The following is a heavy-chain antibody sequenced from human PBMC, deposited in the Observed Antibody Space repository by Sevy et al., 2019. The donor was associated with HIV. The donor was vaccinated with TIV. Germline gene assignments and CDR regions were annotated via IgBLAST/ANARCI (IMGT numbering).Heavy chain of an antibody. V-gene: IGHV3-66*01. CDR1: GFTVSDNY. D-gene: IGHD3-22*01. J-gene: IGHJ6*02. CDR3: ARDRYYDAGGYYYYYYGMDV. Sequence: GGSLRLSCAASGFTVSDNYMAWVRLAPGKGLEWVSLIDSDGSAYYADSVKGRFTISRDNVKNTLYLQINAPRAEDTDLYFCARDRYYDAGGYYYYYYGMDVWGQGTTVTVSS. CDR2: IDSDGSA.